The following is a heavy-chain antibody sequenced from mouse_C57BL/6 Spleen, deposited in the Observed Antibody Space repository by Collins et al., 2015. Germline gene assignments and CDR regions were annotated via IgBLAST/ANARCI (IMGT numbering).Heavy chain of an antibody. CDR3: ARSRHYYGSSYDWYFDV. J-gene: IGHJ1*03. Sequence: VKQAPGKGLKWVGWINTYSGVPTYADDFKGRFAFSLQTSASTAYLQINNLKNEDTATYFCARSRHYYGSSYDWYFDVWGTGTTVTVSS. CDR2: INTYSGVP. D-gene: IGHD1-1*01. V-gene: IGHV9-3*01.